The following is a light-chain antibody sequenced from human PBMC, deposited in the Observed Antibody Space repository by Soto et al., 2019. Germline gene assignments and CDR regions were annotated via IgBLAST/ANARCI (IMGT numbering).Light chain of an antibody. CDR1: RTDVDGYDY. J-gene: IGLJ1*01. Sequence: QSVLTQPASVSGSPGQSIAISCTGVRTDVDGYDYVSWYQQHPGQAPQLIIYDVYNRPSGVSHRFSGSKSGDTASLTISGLQAEDEVDDYCTSYTSSTPLYVFRPGTKLPV. CDR3: TSYTSSTPLYV. V-gene: IGLV2-14*03. CDR2: DVY.